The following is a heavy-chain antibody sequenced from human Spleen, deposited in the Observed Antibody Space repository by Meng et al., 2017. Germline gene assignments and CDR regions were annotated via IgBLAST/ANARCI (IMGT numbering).Heavy chain of an antibody. J-gene: IGHJ4*02. CDR3: ASRCLYSGGSCYSGIDY. V-gene: IGHV3-9*01. D-gene: IGHD2-15*01. CDR2: ISWNSGSI. Sequence: SLKISCAASGFTFDDYAMHWVRQAPGKGLEWVSGISWNSGSIGYADSVKGRFTISRDNAKNSLYLQMNSLRAEDTAVYYCASRCLYSGGSCYSGIDYWGQGKLVNGAS. CDR1: GFTFDDYA.